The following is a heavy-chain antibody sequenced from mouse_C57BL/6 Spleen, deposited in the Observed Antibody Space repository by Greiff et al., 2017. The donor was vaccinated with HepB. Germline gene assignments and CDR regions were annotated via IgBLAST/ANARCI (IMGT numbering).Heavy chain of an antibody. CDR3: ARIKKRVAPYFAY. CDR1: GYTFTSYW. V-gene: IGHV1S81*02. J-gene: IGHJ2*01. D-gene: IGHD1-1*01. CDR2: TNPTNGRT. Sequence: QVQLQQPGAELVKAGASVKMSCKASGYTFTSYWMHWVKQRLGQGLEWFAETNPTNGRTYYNEKFKSKATLTVDNSSSTAYMLLSGPTFDDSAVYYGARIKKRVAPYFAYWGQGTTLTVSS.